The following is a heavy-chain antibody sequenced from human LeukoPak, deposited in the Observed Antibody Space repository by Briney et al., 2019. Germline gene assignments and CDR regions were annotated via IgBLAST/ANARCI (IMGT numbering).Heavy chain of an antibody. Sequence: SETLSLTCTVSGGSISSSSYYWGWIRQPPGKGLEWIGSIYYSGSTYYNPSLKSRVTISVDTSKNQFSLKLSSVTAADTAVYYCARESTLGGEYDYWGQGTLVTVSS. CDR1: GGSISSSSYY. J-gene: IGHJ4*02. D-gene: IGHD4-17*01. V-gene: IGHV4-39*07. CDR3: ARESTLGGEYDY. CDR2: IYYSGST.